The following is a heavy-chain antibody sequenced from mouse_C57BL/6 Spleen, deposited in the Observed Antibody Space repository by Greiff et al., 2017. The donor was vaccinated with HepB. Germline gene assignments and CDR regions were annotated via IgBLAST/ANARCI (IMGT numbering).Heavy chain of an antibody. CDR3: ARRGIYYYGSSPSYWYFDV. D-gene: IGHD1-1*01. CDR2: IHPNSGST. CDR1: GYTFTSYW. J-gene: IGHJ1*03. Sequence: QVQLQQPGAELVKPGASVKLSCKASGYTFTSYWMHWVKQRPGQGLEWIGMIHPNSGSTNYNEKFKSKATLTVDKSSSTAYMQLSSLTSEDSAVYYCARRGIYYYGSSPSYWYFDVWGTGTTVTVSS. V-gene: IGHV1-64*01.